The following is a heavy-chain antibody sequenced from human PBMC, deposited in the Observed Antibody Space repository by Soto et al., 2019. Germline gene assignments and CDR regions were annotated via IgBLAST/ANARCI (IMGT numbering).Heavy chain of an antibody. V-gene: IGHV3-64*01. CDR1: GFTFSSYA. CDR3: ARADYGNWFDP. CDR2: ISSNGGST. D-gene: IGHD4-17*01. Sequence: GGSLRLSCAASGFTFSSYAMHWVRQAPGKGLEYVSAISSNGGSTYYAKSVKGRFTISRDNSKNTLYLKMGSLRAEDMAVYYCARADYGNWFDPWGQGTLVTVSS. J-gene: IGHJ5*02.